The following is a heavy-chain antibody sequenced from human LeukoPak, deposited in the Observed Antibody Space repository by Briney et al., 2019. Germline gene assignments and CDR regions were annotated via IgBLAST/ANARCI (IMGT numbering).Heavy chain of an antibody. D-gene: IGHD6-6*01. CDR3: ARAEYSSSPPDY. CDR2: IYYSGST. CDR1: GGSISSYY. J-gene: IGHJ4*02. V-gene: IGHV4-59*01. Sequence: PSETLSLTCTVSGGSISSYYWSWIRQPPGKGLEWIGYIYYSGSTNYNPSLKSRVTISVDTSKNQFSLKLSSVTAADTAVYFCARAEYSSSPPDYRGQGTLVTVSS.